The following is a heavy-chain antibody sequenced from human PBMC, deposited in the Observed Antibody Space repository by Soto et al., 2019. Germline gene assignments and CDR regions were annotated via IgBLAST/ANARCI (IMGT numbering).Heavy chain of an antibody. CDR1: GGSIISGDYY. J-gene: IGHJ5*02. Sequence: SETLSLTCTVSGGSIISGDYYWSWIRQPPGKGLEWIGYIYYSGSTYYNPSLNSRVTISVDTSKNQFSLRLNSVTAADTAVYYCARGAYDSSGYYRYKWFDPWGQGTLVTVSS. V-gene: IGHV4-30-4*01. CDR3: ARGAYDSSGYYRYKWFDP. D-gene: IGHD3-22*01. CDR2: IYYSGST.